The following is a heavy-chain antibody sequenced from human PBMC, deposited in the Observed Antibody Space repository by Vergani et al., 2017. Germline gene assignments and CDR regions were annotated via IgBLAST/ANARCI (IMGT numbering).Heavy chain of an antibody. Sequence: QVQLQQWGAGLLKPSETLSLTCAVYGGSFSGYYWSWIRQPAGKGLEWIGRIYTSGSTKDNPSLKSRVTMSVDTSKNQFSLKLNSVTAADTAMYYCARERSGSYLDAFDIWGQGTLVTVSS. D-gene: IGHD1-26*01. J-gene: IGHJ3*02. V-gene: IGHV4-59*10. CDR1: GGSFSGYY. CDR2: IYTSGST. CDR3: ARERSGSYLDAFDI.